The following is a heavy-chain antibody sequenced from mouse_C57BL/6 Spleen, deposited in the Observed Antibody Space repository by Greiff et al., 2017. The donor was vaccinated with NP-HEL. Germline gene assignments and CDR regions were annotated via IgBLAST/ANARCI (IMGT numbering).Heavy chain of an antibody. CDR2: IWSGGST. CDR1: GFSLTSYG. V-gene: IGHV2-2*01. Sequence: QVQLQQSGPGLVQPSQSLSITCTASGFSLTSYGVHWVRQSPGKGLEWLGVIWSGGSTDYNAAFISRLSISKDNSKSQVFFKMNSLQADDTAIYYCASYGSSFFDHWGQGTTLTVSS. D-gene: IGHD1-1*01. CDR3: ASYGSSFFDH. J-gene: IGHJ2*01.